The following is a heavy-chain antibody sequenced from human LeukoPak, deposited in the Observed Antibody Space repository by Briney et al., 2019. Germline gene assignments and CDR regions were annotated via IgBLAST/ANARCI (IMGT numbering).Heavy chain of an antibody. CDR3: ARESVYDPRLSGAFDI. Sequence: PSETLSLTCTVSGGSISSYYWSWIRQPPGKGLEWIGYIYYSGSTNYNPSLKSRVTISVDTSKNQFSLKLSSVTAADTAVYYCARESVYDPRLSGAFDIWGQGTMVTVSS. CDR2: IYYSGST. J-gene: IGHJ3*02. V-gene: IGHV4-59*01. D-gene: IGHD2-8*01. CDR1: GGSISSYY.